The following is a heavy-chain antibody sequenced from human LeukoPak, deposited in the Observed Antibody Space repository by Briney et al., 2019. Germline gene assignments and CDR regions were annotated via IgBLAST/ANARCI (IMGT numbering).Heavy chain of an antibody. CDR2: IRYDGSNK. CDR3: AKSAVRGLPVLGN. D-gene: IGHD2-21*02. V-gene: IGHV3-30*02. CDR1: GFTFSSYA. Sequence: GGSLRLSCAASGFTFSSYAMHWVRQAPGTGLEWVTFIRYDGSNKFYADSVKGRFTISRDNSKNTLYLQMNSLRAEDTAVYYCAKSAVRGLPVLGNWGQGTLVTVSS. J-gene: IGHJ4*02.